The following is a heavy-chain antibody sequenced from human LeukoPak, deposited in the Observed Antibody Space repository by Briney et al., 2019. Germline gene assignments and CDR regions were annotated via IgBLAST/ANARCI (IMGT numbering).Heavy chain of an antibody. Sequence: SETLSLTCTVSGGSISSGAYYWSWTRQHPGKGLEWIGYIYYSGSTYYNPSLKSRVTISVDTSKNQFSLRLSSVTAADTAVYYCARGFSSSVLSNCFDPWGQGTLVTVSS. CDR1: GGSISSGAYY. CDR3: ARGFSSSVLSNCFDP. CDR2: IYYSGST. D-gene: IGHD6-13*01. J-gene: IGHJ5*02. V-gene: IGHV4-31*03.